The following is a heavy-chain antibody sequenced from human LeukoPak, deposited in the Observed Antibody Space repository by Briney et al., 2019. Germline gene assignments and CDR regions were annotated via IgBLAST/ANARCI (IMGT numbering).Heavy chain of an antibody. D-gene: IGHD6-19*01. Sequence: GGSLRLSCAASGFTFSSYAMSWVRQAPGKGLEWVSAISGSGGSTYYADSEKGRFAISRDNSKNTLYLQMNSLRAEDTAVYYCAKGKQWLVPHYFDYWGQGTLVTVSS. CDR1: GFTFSSYA. CDR2: ISGSGGST. V-gene: IGHV3-23*01. CDR3: AKGKQWLVPHYFDY. J-gene: IGHJ4*02.